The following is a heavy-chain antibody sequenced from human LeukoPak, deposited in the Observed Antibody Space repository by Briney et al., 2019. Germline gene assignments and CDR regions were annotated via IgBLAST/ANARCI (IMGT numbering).Heavy chain of an antibody. CDR3: AREGTYYYDSSGYY. Sequence: ASVRVSFKASGYTFTCYYMHWVRQAPGQGLEWMGWINPNSGGTNYAQKFQGRVTMTRDTSISTAYMELSSLRSEDTAVYYCAREGTYYYDSSGYYWGQGTLVTVSS. J-gene: IGHJ4*02. CDR1: GYTFTCYY. D-gene: IGHD3-22*01. CDR2: INPNSGGT. V-gene: IGHV1-2*02.